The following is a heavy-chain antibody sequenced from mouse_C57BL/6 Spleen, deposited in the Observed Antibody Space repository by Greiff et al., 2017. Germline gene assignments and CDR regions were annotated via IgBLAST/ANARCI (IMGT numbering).Heavy chain of an antibody. CDR3: ARSGLTGYFDY. D-gene: IGHD4-1*01. CDR2: ISSGSSTI. V-gene: IGHV5-17*01. J-gene: IGHJ2*01. CDR1: GFTFSDYG. Sequence: EVQLQESGGGLVKPGGSLKLSCAASGFTFSDYGMHWVRQAPEKGLEWVAYISSGSSTIYYADTVKGRFTISRDNAKNTLFLQMTSLRSEDTAMYYCARSGLTGYFDYWGQGTTLTVSS.